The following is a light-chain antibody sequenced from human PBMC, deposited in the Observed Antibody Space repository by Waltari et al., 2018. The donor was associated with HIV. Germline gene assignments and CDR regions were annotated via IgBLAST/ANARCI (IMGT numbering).Light chain of an antibody. Sequence: DIMMTQSPDSLDVSLGASGTINCKSTQSVLYSSNNKNYLAWYQQKPGQPPKLLIYWASTRESGVPDRFSGSGSGTDFTLTISSLQAEDVAVYYCQQYYSTPWTFGQGTKVEIK. CDR3: QQYYSTPWT. CDR1: QSVLYSSNNKNY. V-gene: IGKV4-1*01. CDR2: WAS. J-gene: IGKJ1*01.